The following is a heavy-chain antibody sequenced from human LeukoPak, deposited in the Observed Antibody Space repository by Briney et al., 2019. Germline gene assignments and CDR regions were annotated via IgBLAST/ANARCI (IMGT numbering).Heavy chain of an antibody. Sequence: GGSLRLSCAASGFTFSSDSMNWVRQAPGKGLEWVSSISSSSSYIYYADSVKGRFTISRDNAKNSLYLQMNSLRAEDTAVYYCARTAQYCGGDCSLDYWGQGTLVTVSS. CDR2: ISSSSSYI. V-gene: IGHV3-21*01. J-gene: IGHJ4*02. D-gene: IGHD2-21*02. CDR1: GFTFSSDS. CDR3: ARTAQYCGGDCSLDY.